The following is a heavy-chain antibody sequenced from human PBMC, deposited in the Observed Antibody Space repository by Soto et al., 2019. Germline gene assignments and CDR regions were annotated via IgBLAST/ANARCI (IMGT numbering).Heavy chain of an antibody. Sequence: QVYLVQSGAEVKKPGASVKLSCKATGYTFSSYGISWVRQAPGQGLEWMGWTNTYTGDTIYAQKFQGRVSMTTDVLTTTSYMELRSLKSDDTAVYFCARFNAHCSGGTCYSDYRGQGTLVTVSS. V-gene: IGHV1-18*01. CDR1: GYTFSSYG. CDR3: ARFNAHCSGGTCYSDY. CDR2: TNTYTGDT. J-gene: IGHJ4*02. D-gene: IGHD2-15*01.